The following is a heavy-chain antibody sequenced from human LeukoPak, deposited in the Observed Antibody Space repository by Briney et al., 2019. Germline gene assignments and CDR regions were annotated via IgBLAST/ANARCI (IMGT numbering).Heavy chain of an antibody. CDR3: ERDGYDSSGHRYYFDY. J-gene: IGHJ4*02. V-gene: IGHV1-2*02. Sequence: ASVKVSCKASGYTFTGYYMHWVRQAPGQGLEWMGWINPNSGGTNYAQKFQGRVTMTRDTSISTAYMELSRLRSDDTAVYYCERDGYDSSGHRYYFDYWGQGTLVTVSS. CDR2: INPNSGGT. D-gene: IGHD3-22*01. CDR1: GYTFTGYY.